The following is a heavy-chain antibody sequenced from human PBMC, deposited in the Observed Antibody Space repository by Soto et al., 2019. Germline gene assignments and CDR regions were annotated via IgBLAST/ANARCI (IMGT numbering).Heavy chain of an antibody. J-gene: IGHJ5*02. CDR3: ARVRYCSGGSCSKTYNWFDP. CDR2: ISSSGSTI. D-gene: IGHD2-15*01. Sequence: GSLRLSCAASGFTFSDYYMSWIRQAPGKGLEWVSYISSSGSTIYYADSVKGRFTISRDNAKNSLYLQMNSLRAEDTAVYYCARVRYCSGGSCSKTYNWFDPWGQGTLVTVSS. V-gene: IGHV3-11*01. CDR1: GFTFSDYY.